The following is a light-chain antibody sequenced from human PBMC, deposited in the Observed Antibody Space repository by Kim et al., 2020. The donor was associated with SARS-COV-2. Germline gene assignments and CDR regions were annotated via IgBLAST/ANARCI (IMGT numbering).Light chain of an antibody. CDR3: QQRSNWPLT. Sequence: EILMTQSPATLSVSPGERVTLSCRASQSINTNLGWYQQKPGQAPRLLIYGASNRATGIPARFSGSGSGTDFTLTISSLEPEDFAVYYCQQRSNWPLTFGGGTKVDIK. CDR1: QSINTN. J-gene: IGKJ4*01. CDR2: GAS. V-gene: IGKV3-11*01.